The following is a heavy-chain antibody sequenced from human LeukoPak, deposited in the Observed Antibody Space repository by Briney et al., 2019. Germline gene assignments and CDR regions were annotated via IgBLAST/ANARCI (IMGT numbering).Heavy chain of an antibody. CDR1: GYTFSSSY. CDR2: INLIGGTT. J-gene: IGHJ5*02. V-gene: IGHV1-46*01. CDR3: ARASTSYDFWSGYISWFDP. Sequence: ASVKVSCKASGYTFSSSYMHWVRQAPGQGLEWMGIINLIGGTTSYAQKFQGRVTMTRDTSISTAYMELSRLRSDDTAVYYCARASTSYDFWSGYISWFDPWGQGTLVTVSS. D-gene: IGHD3-3*01.